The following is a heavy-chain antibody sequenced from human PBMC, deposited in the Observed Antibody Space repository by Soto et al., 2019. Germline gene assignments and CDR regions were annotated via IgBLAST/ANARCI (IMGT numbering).Heavy chain of an antibody. CDR2: IYYSGST. J-gene: IGHJ5*02. CDR3: ARGHSIDSCWYNWFDP. V-gene: IGHV4-31*03. Sequence: QVQLQESGPGLVKPSQTLSLTCTVSGGSISSGGYYWSWIRQHPGKGLEWIGYIYYSGSTYYNPSLQSRVTISVDTSKNQFSLKLSSVTAADTAVYYCARGHSIDSCWYNWFDPWGQGTLVTVSS. CDR1: GGSISSGGYY. D-gene: IGHD6-19*01.